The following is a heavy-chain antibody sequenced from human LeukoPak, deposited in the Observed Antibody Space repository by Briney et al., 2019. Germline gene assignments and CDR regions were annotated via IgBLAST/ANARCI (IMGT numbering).Heavy chain of an antibody. CDR1: GFTFVDYG. J-gene: IGHJ4*02. CDR2: ISGDGRST. CDR3: AKLLITGRIVCPLDY. Sequence: GGTLRLSCAASGFTFVDYGMHWVRQAPGKGLEWVSLISGDGRSTTYADSVKGRFTISRDNYENSLYLQMNSLRTEDTALYYCAKLLITGRIVCPLDYWGQGTLVTVPS. D-gene: IGHD2-15*01. V-gene: IGHV3-43*02.